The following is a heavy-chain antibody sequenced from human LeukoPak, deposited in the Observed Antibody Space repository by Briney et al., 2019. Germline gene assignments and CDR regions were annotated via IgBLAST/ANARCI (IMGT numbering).Heavy chain of an antibody. CDR2: IGIRGDT. D-gene: IGHD6-19*01. CDR1: GFTFIDYD. J-gene: IGHJ4*02. CDR3: ARGGIQVSGIDEFDY. V-gene: IGHV3-13*01. Sequence: GGSLRLSCAASGFTFIDYDMHWVRQGIGKGLEWVSAIGIRGDTHYSGSVKGRFTISRENAESSFYLQMNSLRAEDTAVYYCARGGIQVSGIDEFDYWGQGTLVTVSS.